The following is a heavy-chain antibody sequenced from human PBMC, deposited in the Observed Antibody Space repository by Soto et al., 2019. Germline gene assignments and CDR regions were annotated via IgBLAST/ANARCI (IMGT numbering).Heavy chain of an antibody. J-gene: IGHJ3*02. V-gene: IGHV3-15*01. CDR2: IKSKTDGGTT. D-gene: IGHD2-2*01. CDR3: TTVSLYCSSTSCDAFDI. Sequence: GGSLRLSCAASGFTFSNAWMSWVRQAPGKGLEWVGRIKSKTDGGTTDYAAPVKGRFTISRNDSKNTLYLQMNSLKTEDTAVYYCTTVSLYCSSTSCDAFDIWGQGTMVTVSS. CDR1: GFTFSNAW.